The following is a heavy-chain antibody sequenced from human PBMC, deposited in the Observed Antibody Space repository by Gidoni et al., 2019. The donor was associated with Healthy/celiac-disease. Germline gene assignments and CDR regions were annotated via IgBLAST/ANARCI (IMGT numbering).Heavy chain of an antibody. J-gene: IGHJ3*02. D-gene: IGHD3-3*01. CDR3: ARHGGVTPSDAFDI. V-gene: IGHV4-39*01. CDR1: GGSISSSSYY. Sequence: QLQLQESGAGLVKPSETLSLTCTVSGGSISSSSYYWGWIRQPTGKGLEWIGSIYYSGSTYYNPSLKSRVTISVDTSKNQLSLKLSSVTAADTAVYYCARHGGVTPSDAFDIWGQGTMVTVSS. CDR2: IYYSGST.